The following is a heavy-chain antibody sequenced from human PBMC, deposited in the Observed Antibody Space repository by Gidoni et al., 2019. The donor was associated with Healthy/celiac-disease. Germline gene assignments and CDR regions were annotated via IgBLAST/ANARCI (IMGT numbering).Heavy chain of an antibody. Sequence: QVQLQESGPGLVKPSETLSLTCAVSGYSISSGYYGGWIRQPPGKGLEWIGSIYHSGSTYYNPSLKSRVTISVDTSKNQFSLKLSSVTAADTAVYYCAREAGRSGWYGAFDIWGQGTMVTVSS. CDR3: AREAGRSGWYGAFDI. J-gene: IGHJ3*02. CDR1: GYSISSGYY. D-gene: IGHD6-19*01. CDR2: IYHSGST. V-gene: IGHV4-38-2*02.